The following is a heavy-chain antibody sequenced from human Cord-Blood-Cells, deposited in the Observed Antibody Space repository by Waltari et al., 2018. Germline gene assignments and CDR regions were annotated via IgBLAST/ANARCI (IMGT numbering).Heavy chain of an antibody. J-gene: IGHJ4*02. V-gene: IGHV1-69*01. CDR1: GGTFSSSA. CDR2: IIPIFGTA. Sequence: QVQLVQSGVAAKKPGSSVKVPCKAAGGTFSSSAYSWVRQAPGQGLEWMGGIIPIFGTANYAQKFQGRVTITADESTSTAYMELSSLRSEDTAVYYCARDPDYGSGSDYWGQGTLVTVSS. D-gene: IGHD3-10*01. CDR3: ARDPDYGSGSDY.